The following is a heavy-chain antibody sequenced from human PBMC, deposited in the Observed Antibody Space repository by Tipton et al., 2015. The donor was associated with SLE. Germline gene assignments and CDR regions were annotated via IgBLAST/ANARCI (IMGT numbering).Heavy chain of an antibody. J-gene: IGHJ2*01. D-gene: IGHD6-19*01. Sequence: SLRLSCAVSGFTFSNYGIHWVRQAPGKGLEWVSAISGSGGGTYYADSVKGRFTISRDNSKNTLYLEMNSLRAEDTAVYYCARSSGWYSGYLDLWGRGSLVSVSS. V-gene: IGHV3-23*01. CDR3: ARSSGWYSGYLDL. CDR1: GFTFSNYG. CDR2: ISGSGGGT.